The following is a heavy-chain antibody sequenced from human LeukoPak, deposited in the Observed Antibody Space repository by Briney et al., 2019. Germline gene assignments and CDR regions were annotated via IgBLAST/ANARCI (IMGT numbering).Heavy chain of an antibody. CDR3: AGSSLSGGFDY. Sequence: GGSLRLSCAASGFTVSNNYMTWVRQAPGEGLEWVSIIYSRGSTYSADSVKGRFTISRDNSKNTLYLQMNSLRPDDTAVYYCAGSSLSGGFDYWGQGALVTDSS. CDR2: IYSRGST. J-gene: IGHJ4*02. CDR1: GFTVSNNY. D-gene: IGHD6-6*01. V-gene: IGHV3-66*02.